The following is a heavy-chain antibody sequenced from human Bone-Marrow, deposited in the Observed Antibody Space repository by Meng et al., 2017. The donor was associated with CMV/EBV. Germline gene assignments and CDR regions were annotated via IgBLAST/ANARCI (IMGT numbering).Heavy chain of an antibody. V-gene: IGHV3-23*03. CDR1: GFTFSTYA. D-gene: IGHD2-15*01. CDR3: AKGGPGWYSDS. CDR2: LTGDGSDT. Sequence: GALKISCVASGFTFSTYAMTWVRQAPGKGLEWVSILTGDGSDTYYADSVKGRFTISRDNSRSTLFLHMDSLRAEDTAIYYCAKGGPGWYSDSWGPGTLVTVSS. J-gene: IGHJ4*02.